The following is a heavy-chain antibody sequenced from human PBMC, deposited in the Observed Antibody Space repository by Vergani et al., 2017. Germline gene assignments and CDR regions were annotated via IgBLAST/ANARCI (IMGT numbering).Heavy chain of an antibody. CDR1: GFTFNAYY. V-gene: IGHV3-11*01. J-gene: IGHJ3*02. CDR2: ISVSGTSI. Sequence: QEQLVESGGGLVKPGGSLRLSCEASGFTFNAYYMSWVRQAPGKGLECVSYISVSGTSIHYADSVKGRFTISRDNAKSSLYLQMHSLTAEDTAVYFCAGVGTWAFDIWGQGTVVTVSS. D-gene: IGHD1-14*01. CDR3: AGVGTWAFDI.